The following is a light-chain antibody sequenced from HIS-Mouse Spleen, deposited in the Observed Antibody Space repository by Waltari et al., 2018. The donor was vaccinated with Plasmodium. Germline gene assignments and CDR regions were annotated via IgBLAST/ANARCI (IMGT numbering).Light chain of an antibody. J-gene: IGKJ1*01. V-gene: IGKV1-39*01. CDR2: AAS. CDR3: QQSYSTWT. Sequence: IQMTHSPSSLSSSAGARVPITCRASQSISSYLNWYQQKPGKAPKLLIYAASSLQSGVPSRFSGTGSGTDFTLTISSLQPEDFATYFCQQSYSTWTFGQGTKVEIK. CDR1: QSISSY.